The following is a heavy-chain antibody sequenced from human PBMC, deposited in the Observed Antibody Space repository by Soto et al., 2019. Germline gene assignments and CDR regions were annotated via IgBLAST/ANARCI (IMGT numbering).Heavy chain of an antibody. Sequence: QVQLQESGPGLVKPSETLSLTCSVSDGSVNTGNYYWSWIRQPPGKGLEWIGHIYYIGTTNYNPSLKRRVTISVDTAKNQFSLKGTSVTAADTAVYFCAREEKQLSRYGGDFDYWGQGILVTVSS. J-gene: IGHJ4*02. CDR3: AREEKQLSRYGGDFDY. CDR2: IYYIGTT. D-gene: IGHD3-16*01. V-gene: IGHV4-61*01. CDR1: DGSVNTGNYY.